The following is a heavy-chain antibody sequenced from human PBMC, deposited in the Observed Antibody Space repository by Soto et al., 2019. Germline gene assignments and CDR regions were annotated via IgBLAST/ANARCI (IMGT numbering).Heavy chain of an antibody. CDR2: IKQDGSEK. J-gene: IGHJ6*02. CDR3: ARDDITGTYYYYYCGMDV. CDR1: GFTFSSYW. V-gene: IGHV3-7*01. Sequence: GGSLRLSCAASGFTFSSYWMSWVRQAPGKGLEWVANIKQDGSEKYYVDSVKGRFTISRDNAKNSLYLQMNSLRAEDTAVYYCARDDITGTYYYYYCGMDVWGQGTTVTVSS. D-gene: IGHD1-20*01.